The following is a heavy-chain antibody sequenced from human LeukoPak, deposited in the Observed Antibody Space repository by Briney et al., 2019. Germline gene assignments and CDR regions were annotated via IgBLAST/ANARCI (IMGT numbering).Heavy chain of an antibody. D-gene: IGHD6-19*01. CDR2: INHSGST. CDR1: GGSFSGYY. J-gene: IGHJ4*02. CDR3: ARGLAVAGTS. V-gene: IGHV4-34*01. Sequence: SETLSLTCAVYGGSFSGYYWSWIRQPPGKGREGIGEINHSGSTNYNPSLKSRVTISVDTSENQFSLTLSSVTAADTAVSYCARGLAVAGTSWGQGTLVTVSS.